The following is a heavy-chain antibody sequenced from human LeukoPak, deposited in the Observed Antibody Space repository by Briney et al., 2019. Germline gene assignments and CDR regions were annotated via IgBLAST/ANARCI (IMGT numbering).Heavy chain of an antibody. CDR1: GFTFSSYG. CDR2: ISYDGSNK. D-gene: IGHD1-1*01. CDR3: AKAAGAETINCYFDY. Sequence: GGSLRLSCAASGFTFSSYGMHWVRQAPGKGLEWVAVISYDGSNKYYADSVKGRFTISRDNSKNTLYLQMNSLRAEDTAVYYCAKAAGAETINCYFDYWGQGTLVTVSS. V-gene: IGHV3-30*18. J-gene: IGHJ4*02.